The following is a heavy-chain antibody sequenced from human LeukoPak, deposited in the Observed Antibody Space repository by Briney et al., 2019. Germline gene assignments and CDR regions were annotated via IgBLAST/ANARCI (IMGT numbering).Heavy chain of an antibody. J-gene: IGHJ4*02. V-gene: IGHV4-59*01. CDR1: GGSISSYY. Sequence: SETLSLTCTVSGGSISSYYWSWIRQPPGKGLEWMGYINCSGRTTYHDNPSLKSRVIISVDTFKNQFSLQLNSVTAADTAMYYCARGYSSSARGFDYWGQGALVTVSS. CDR3: ARGYSSSARGFDY. CDR2: INCSGRT. D-gene: IGHD6-6*01.